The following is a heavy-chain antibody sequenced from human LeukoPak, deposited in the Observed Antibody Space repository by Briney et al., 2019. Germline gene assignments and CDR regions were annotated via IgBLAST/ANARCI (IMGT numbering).Heavy chain of an antibody. J-gene: IGHJ4*02. Sequence: ASVKVSCKASGYTFTGYYMHWVRQAPGQGLEWMGWINPNSGGTNYAQKFQGRVTMTRDTSISTAYMELSRLRSDDTAVYYCARDQGGYDPAGGYWGQGTLVTVSS. CDR3: ARDQGGYDPAGGY. CDR1: GYTFTGYY. CDR2: INPNSGGT. V-gene: IGHV1-2*02. D-gene: IGHD3-3*01.